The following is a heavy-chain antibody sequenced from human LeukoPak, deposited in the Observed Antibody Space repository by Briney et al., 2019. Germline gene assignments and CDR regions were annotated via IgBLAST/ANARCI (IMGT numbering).Heavy chain of an antibody. J-gene: IGHJ3*02. D-gene: IGHD3-10*01. Sequence: PGGSLRLSCAASGFTLSSYAMSWVRQAPGKGLEWVSVISGSGGSTYYADSVKGRFTISRDNPKNTLFLHMTSLRAEDTAVYYCAKVRDGSGSYYKGRAFDIWGQGTTVTVSS. CDR1: GFTLSSYA. CDR3: AKVRDGSGSYYKGRAFDI. CDR2: ISGSGGST. V-gene: IGHV3-23*01.